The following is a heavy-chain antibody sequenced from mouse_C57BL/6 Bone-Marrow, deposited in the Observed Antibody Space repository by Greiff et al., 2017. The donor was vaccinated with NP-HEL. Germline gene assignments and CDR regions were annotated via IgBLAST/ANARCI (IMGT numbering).Heavy chain of an antibody. CDR2: IDPENGDT. CDR3: TTWGDYDDYFDY. Sequence: EVQRVESGAELVRPGASVKLSCTASGFNIKDDYMHWVKQRPEQGLEWIGWIDPENGDTEYASKFQGKATITADNSSNTAYLQLSSLTSEDTAVYYCTTWGDYDDYFDYWGQGTTLTVSS. CDR1: GFNIKDDY. D-gene: IGHD2-4*01. V-gene: IGHV14-4*01. J-gene: IGHJ2*01.